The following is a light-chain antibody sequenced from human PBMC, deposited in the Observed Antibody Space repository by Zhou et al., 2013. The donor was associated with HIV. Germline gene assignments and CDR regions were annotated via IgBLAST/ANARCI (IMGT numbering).Light chain of an antibody. V-gene: IGKV1-39*01. J-gene: IGKJ1*01. Sequence: DIQMTQSPSSLSASVGDRVTITCRASQSISSHLNWYQQKPGEAPKLLIYAASGLQSGVPARFSGSGSGTDFTLTISSLQPEDFANYYCQQSYSTPRTFGQG. CDR3: QQSYSTPRT. CDR2: AAS. CDR1: QSISSH.